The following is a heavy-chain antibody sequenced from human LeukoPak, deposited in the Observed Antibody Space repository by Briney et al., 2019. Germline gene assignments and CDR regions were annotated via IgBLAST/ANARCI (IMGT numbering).Heavy chain of an antibody. J-gene: IGHJ4*02. CDR1: GFTFSSYA. CDR2: ISGSDGGT. V-gene: IGHV3-23*01. D-gene: IGHD6-19*01. CDR3: AKGGPSVVAGTNYYYFDY. Sequence: GGSLRLSCAASGFTFSSYAMSWVRQAPGKGLEWVSAISGSDGGTHYADSVKGRFTSSRDNSNDTLYLQMNSLRADDTAVYYCAKGGPSVVAGTNYYYFDYWGQGTLVTVSS.